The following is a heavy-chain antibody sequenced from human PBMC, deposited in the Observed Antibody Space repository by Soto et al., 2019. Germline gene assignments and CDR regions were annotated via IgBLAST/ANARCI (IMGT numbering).Heavy chain of an antibody. J-gene: IGHJ5*02. CDR2: IVPIVDTS. CDR1: GGTFSSYA. CDR3: ARDPESVTYYDFWIGYWFDP. D-gene: IGHD3-3*01. V-gene: IGHV1-69*13. Sequence: GASVNVSCKTSGGTFSSYAISWVRQAPGQGLEWMGGIVPIVDTSTYAQKFQGRVTITADASTSTVYMELSSLRSEDTAVYYCARDPESVTYYDFWIGYWFDPWGQGTLVTVSS.